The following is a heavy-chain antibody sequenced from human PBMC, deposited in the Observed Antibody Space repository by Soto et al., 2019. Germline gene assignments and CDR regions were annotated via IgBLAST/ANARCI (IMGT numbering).Heavy chain of an antibody. Sequence: GGSLRLSCAASGFTFSDYYMSWIRQAPGKGLEWVSYISSSSGYTNYADSVKGRFTISRDNAKNSLYLQMNSLRAEDTAVYYCARYYYDSSGYSPIDYWGQGTLVTVSS. D-gene: IGHD3-22*01. V-gene: IGHV3-11*03. CDR2: ISSSSGYT. J-gene: IGHJ4*02. CDR3: ARYYYDSSGYSPIDY. CDR1: GFTFSDYY.